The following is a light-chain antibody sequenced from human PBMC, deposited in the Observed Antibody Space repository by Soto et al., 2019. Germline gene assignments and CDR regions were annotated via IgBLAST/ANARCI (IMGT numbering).Light chain of an antibody. Sequence: VMTQSPATLSVSPGERATLSCWASQSVRSSLAWYQQKPGQAPRLLIYDASARATDIPARFSGSGSGTEFTLTISSLQSEDSAVYYCQQYNNWPGTFGQGTKVEIK. V-gene: IGKV3-15*01. CDR3: QQYNNWPGT. CDR2: DAS. J-gene: IGKJ1*01. CDR1: QSVRSS.